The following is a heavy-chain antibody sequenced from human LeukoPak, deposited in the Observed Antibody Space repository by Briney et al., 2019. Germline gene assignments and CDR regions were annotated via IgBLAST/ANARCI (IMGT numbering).Heavy chain of an antibody. CDR3: ARVGGYYGSGSYLNDAFDI. CDR1: GGSISSGGYS. Sequence: SQTLSLTCAVSGGSISSGGYSWSWIRQPPGKGLEWIGNIYHSGSAYYNPSLKSRVTISVGRSKNQFSLKLSSVTAADTAVYYCARVGGYYGSGSYLNDAFDIWGQGTMVTVSS. CDR2: IYHSGSA. J-gene: IGHJ3*02. V-gene: IGHV4-30-2*01. D-gene: IGHD3-10*01.